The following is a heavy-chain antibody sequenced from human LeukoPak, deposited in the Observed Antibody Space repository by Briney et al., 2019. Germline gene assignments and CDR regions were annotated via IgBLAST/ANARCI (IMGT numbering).Heavy chain of an antibody. V-gene: IGHV4-30-2*02. CDR2: IYHSGST. CDR3: ASLKGDSASLMAGWYFDL. Sequence: SQTLSLTCAVSGGSISSGGYSWSWIRQPPGKGLEWIGYIYHSGSTYYNPSLKSRVTISADTPKKQFSLKLSSVTAADTAVYYCASLKGDSASLMAGWYFDLWGRGTLVTVSS. CDR1: GGSISSGGYS. D-gene: IGHD6-6*01. J-gene: IGHJ2*01.